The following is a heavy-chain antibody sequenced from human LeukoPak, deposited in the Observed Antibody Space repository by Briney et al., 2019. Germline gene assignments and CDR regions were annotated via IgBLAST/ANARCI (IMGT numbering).Heavy chain of an antibody. Sequence: SETLSLTCAVSGYSISSGYYWGWIRQPPGKGLEWVGSIYHSGSTYYNPSLKSRATISVDTSQNQFSLKLSSVTAADTAVYYCARDRRGYTERDSYYFDYWGQGTLVTVSA. CDR1: GYSISSGYY. D-gene: IGHD5-18*01. CDR2: IYHSGST. V-gene: IGHV4-38-2*02. J-gene: IGHJ4*02. CDR3: ARDRRGYTERDSYYFDY.